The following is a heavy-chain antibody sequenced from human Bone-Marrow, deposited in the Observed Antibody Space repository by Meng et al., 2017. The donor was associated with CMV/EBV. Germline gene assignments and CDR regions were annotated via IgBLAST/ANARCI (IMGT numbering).Heavy chain of an antibody. V-gene: IGHV3-72*01. Sequence: GGSLRLSCAASGFTFSSYSMNWVRQAPGKGLEWVGRTRDKANTYTTEYAASVKGRFTISRDDSKNSLYLQMNSLTTEDTAVYYWARDRGYCSSTSCSAYYYYGMDVWGQGTTVTVSS. CDR1: GFTFSSYS. CDR3: ARDRGYCSSTSCSAYYYYGMDV. J-gene: IGHJ6*02. D-gene: IGHD2-2*03. CDR2: TRDKANTYTT.